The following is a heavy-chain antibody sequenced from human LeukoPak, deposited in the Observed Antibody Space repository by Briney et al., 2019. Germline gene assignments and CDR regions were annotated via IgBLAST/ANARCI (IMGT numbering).Heavy chain of an antibody. Sequence: GGSLRLSCEASGFTFSDHYMDWVRQVPGKGLEWVGRTRNKANSYTTEYAASAKGRFTISRDDSKNSLYLQMNSLKTEDTAVYYCVRGSDSSGYYPFDYWGQGTLVTVSS. CDR3: VRGSDSSGYYPFDY. D-gene: IGHD3-22*01. CDR1: GFTFSDHY. J-gene: IGHJ4*02. CDR2: TRNKANSYTT. V-gene: IGHV3-72*01.